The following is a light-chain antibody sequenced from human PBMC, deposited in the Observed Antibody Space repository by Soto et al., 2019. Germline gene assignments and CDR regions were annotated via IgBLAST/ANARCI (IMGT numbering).Light chain of an antibody. Sequence: EMVLTQSPGTMSLSPGERATLSCRASQRVISTYLAWYQQKPGQAPRLLIYGASSRATAIPDRFSGSGSGPEFTVTISRLEPEDFAVYYCQQYRDSLGTFGQGTKVEIK. CDR1: QRVISTY. CDR2: GAS. J-gene: IGKJ1*01. CDR3: QQYRDSLGT. V-gene: IGKV3-20*01.